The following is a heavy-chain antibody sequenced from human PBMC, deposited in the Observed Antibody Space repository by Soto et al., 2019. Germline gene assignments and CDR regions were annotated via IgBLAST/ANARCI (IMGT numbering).Heavy chain of an antibody. CDR1: GYTFTGYY. CDR2: INPNSGGT. V-gene: IGHV1-2*02. Sequence: ASVKVSCKASGYTFTGYYMHWVRQAPGQGLEWMGWINPNSGGTNYAQKFQGRVTMTRDTSISTAYMELSRLRSDDTAVYYCATTRDGYNWGLDYWGQGTPVTVSS. CDR3: ATTRDGYNWGLDY. D-gene: IGHD5-12*01. J-gene: IGHJ4*02.